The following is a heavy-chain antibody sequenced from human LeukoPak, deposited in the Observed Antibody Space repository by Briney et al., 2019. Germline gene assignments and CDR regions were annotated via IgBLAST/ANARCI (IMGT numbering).Heavy chain of an antibody. D-gene: IGHD2-21*02. V-gene: IGHV3-66*01. CDR1: GFTVSSNY. CDR3: AREGEAYCGGDCPGWYFDL. CDR2: IYSGGST. Sequence: GGSLRLSCAASGFTVSSNYMSWVRQAPGEGLEWVSVIYSGGSTYYADSVKGRFTISRDNSKNTLYLQMNSLRAEDTAVYYCAREGEAYCGGDCPGWYFDLWGRGTLVTVSS. J-gene: IGHJ2*01.